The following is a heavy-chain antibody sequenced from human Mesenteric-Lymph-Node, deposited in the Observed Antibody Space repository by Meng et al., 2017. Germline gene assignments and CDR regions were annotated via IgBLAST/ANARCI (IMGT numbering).Heavy chain of an antibody. D-gene: IGHD3-16*02. CDR1: GYMFIRHY. CDR3: VRGAVITFGGAIVTDLAHYYGMDV. J-gene: IGHJ6*02. CDR2: INPAGGST. Sequence: ASVKVSCKASGYMFIRHYIHWVRQAPGQGLEWMGIINPAGGSTNYAQKFQDRVTMTRDTSTNTVYMELSSLRSDDTAVYYCVRGAVITFGGAIVTDLAHYYGMDVWGQGTTVTVSS. V-gene: IGHV1-46*01.